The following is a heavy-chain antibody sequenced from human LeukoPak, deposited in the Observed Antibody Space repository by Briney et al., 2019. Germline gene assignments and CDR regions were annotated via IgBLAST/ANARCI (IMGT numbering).Heavy chain of an antibody. CDR3: ARSKRVMITFGGVIAFNWFDP. J-gene: IGHJ5*02. V-gene: IGHV4-38-2*01. CDR2: IYHSGST. CDR1: GYSISSGYY. D-gene: IGHD3-16*02. Sequence: SENLSLTCAVSGYSISSGYYWGWIRQPPGKGLEWIGSIYHSGSTYYNPSLKSRVTISVDTSKNQFSLKLSSVTAADTAVYYCARSKRVMITFGGVIAFNWFDPWGQGTLVTVSS.